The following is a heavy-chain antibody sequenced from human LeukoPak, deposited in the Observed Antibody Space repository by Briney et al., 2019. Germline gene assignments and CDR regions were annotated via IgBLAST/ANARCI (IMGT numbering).Heavy chain of an antibody. CDR2: IYYSGST. J-gene: IGHJ4*02. Sequence: PSETLSLTCTVSGGSISSSSYCWGWIRQPPGKGLEWIGSIYYSGSTYYNPSLKSRVTISVDTSKNQFSLKLSSVTAADTAVYYCARESDGDCYFDYWGQGTLVTVSS. D-gene: IGHD2-21*02. CDR3: ARESDGDCYFDY. CDR1: GGSISSSSYC. V-gene: IGHV4-39*07.